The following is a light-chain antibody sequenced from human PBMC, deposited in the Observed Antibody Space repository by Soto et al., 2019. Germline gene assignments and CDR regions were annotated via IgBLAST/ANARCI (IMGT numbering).Light chain of an antibody. CDR3: NSYTVRSTWV. CDR2: EVS. V-gene: IGLV2-14*01. Sequence: QSALTQPASVSGSPGQSITISCSGSTSDIGTYNYVSWYQHHPGKAPKLIIYEVSNRHSGVSNRFSGSKSGNTASLTISGLQAEDEADYYCNSYTVRSTWVFGGGTKLTVL. J-gene: IGLJ3*02. CDR1: TSDIGTYNY.